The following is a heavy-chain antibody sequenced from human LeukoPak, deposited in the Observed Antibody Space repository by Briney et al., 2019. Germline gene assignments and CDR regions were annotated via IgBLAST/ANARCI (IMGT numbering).Heavy chain of an antibody. Sequence: PETLSLTCAVSGYSISSGYYWGWIRQPPGKGLEWIGSIYHSGSTYYNPSLKSRVTISVDTSKNQFSLKLSSVTAADTAVYYCARDRGSLGYCSSTSCYGVDPWGQGTLVTVSS. CDR1: GYSISSGYY. V-gene: IGHV4-38-2*02. J-gene: IGHJ5*02. D-gene: IGHD2-2*01. CDR3: ARDRGSLGYCSSTSCYGVDP. CDR2: IYHSGST.